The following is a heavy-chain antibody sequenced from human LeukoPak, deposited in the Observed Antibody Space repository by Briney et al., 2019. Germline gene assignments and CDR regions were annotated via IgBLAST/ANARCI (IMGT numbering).Heavy chain of an antibody. CDR1: GFTFSSYS. Sequence: PGGSLRLSCAASGFTFSSYSMNWVRQAPGKGLEWVSSISSSSSYIYYADSVKGRFTISRDNAKNSLCLQMNSLRAEDTAVYYCARDSNYDFWSGYFRIPNCVDYWGQGTLVTVSS. J-gene: IGHJ4*02. V-gene: IGHV3-21*01. CDR2: ISSSSSYI. CDR3: ARDSNYDFWSGYFRIPNCVDY. D-gene: IGHD3-3*01.